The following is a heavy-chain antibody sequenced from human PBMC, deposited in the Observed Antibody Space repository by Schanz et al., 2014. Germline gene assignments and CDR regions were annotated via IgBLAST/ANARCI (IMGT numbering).Heavy chain of an antibody. D-gene: IGHD3-10*01. J-gene: IGHJ6*02. CDR2: IIPILAIA. CDR3: ARAKRFGDMDV. CDR1: GGTFSSYA. V-gene: IGHV1-69*04. Sequence: VQLEQSGAEVKKPGSPVKVSCKSSGGTFSSYAISWVRQAPGQGLEWMGRIIPILAIADYAQKLQGRVTLTTDTSTSTAYMELRNLRSDDTAVYYCARAKRFGDMDVWGQGTTVTVSS.